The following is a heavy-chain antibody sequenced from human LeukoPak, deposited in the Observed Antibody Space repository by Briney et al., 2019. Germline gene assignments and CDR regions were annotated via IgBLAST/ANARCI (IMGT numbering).Heavy chain of an antibody. Sequence: GASVKVSCKASGYTFTGYYMHWVRQAPGQGLEWMGWINPNSGGTNYAQKFQGRVTMTRDTSISTAYMELSRLRSDDTAVYYCARAFQIVGATDFDYWGQGTLVTVFS. D-gene: IGHD1-26*01. CDR1: GYTFTGYY. CDR3: ARAFQIVGATDFDY. V-gene: IGHV1-2*02. CDR2: INPNSGGT. J-gene: IGHJ4*02.